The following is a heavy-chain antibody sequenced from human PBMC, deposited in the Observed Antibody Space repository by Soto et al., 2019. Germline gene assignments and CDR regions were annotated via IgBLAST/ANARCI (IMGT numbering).Heavy chain of an antibody. J-gene: IGHJ4*02. D-gene: IGHD3-10*01. CDR1: GFTFSSYG. Sequence: EVQLLESGGGLVQPGGSLRLSCAASGFTFSSYGMTWVRQAPGKGLEWVSFSSATGAGTYYADSVKGRFTISRDNSKNTLYLQMTSLRADDTAVYYCAKDRRAGDNYGFYSDFWGQGALVIVSS. CDR2: SSATGAGT. CDR3: AKDRRAGDNYGFYSDF. V-gene: IGHV3-23*01.